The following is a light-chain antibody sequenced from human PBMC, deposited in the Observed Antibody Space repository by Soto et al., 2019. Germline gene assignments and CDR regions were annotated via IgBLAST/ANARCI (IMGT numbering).Light chain of an antibody. J-gene: IGKJ5*01. Sequence: EIVLTQSPGTLSLSPGERATLSCRASQSVSSSYLAWYQQKPGQAPRLLIYGASSRATGIPDRFSGSGSGTDFTLTIRSLEPEDFAVYYCQQSSNWPPINCGQGKRREIK. CDR2: GAS. CDR1: QSVSSSY. V-gene: IGKV3D-20*02. CDR3: QQSSNWPPIN.